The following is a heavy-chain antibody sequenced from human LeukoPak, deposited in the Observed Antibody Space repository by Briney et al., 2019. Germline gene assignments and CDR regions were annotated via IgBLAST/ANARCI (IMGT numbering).Heavy chain of an antibody. D-gene: IGHD6-13*01. CDR2: ISYDGSNK. J-gene: IGHJ4*02. CDR3: ARDSFEARYSSLDY. Sequence: GGSLRLSCAASGFTFSSYAMHWVRQAPGKGLEWVAVISYDGSNKYYADSVKGRFTISRDNSKNTLYLQMNSLRAEDTAVYYCARDSFEARYSSLDYWGQGTLVTVSS. CDR1: GFTFSSYA. V-gene: IGHV3-30-3*01.